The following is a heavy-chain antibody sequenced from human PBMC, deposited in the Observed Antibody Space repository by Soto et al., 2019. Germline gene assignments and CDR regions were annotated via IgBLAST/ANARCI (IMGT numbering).Heavy chain of an antibody. CDR3: ARGNVVSVVRGVIFPPYYYYYGMDV. D-gene: IGHD3-10*01. J-gene: IGHJ6*02. Sequence: SETLSLTCAVYGGSFSGYYWSWIRQPPGEGLEWIGEINHSGSTNYNPSLKSRVTISVDTSKSQFSLKLSSVTAADTAVYYCARGNVVSVVRGVIFPPYYYYYGMDVWGQGTTVTVSS. CDR2: INHSGST. V-gene: IGHV4-34*01. CDR1: GGSFSGYY.